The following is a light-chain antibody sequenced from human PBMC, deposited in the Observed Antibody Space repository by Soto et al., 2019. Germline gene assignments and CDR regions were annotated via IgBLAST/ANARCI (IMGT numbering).Light chain of an antibody. J-gene: IGLJ1*01. CDR1: SSDVGGYNY. V-gene: IGLV2-11*01. CDR2: DVS. Sequence: QSALTQPRSVSGSPGQSVTISCTGTSSDVGGYNYVSWYQQHPGKAPKLMIYDVSKRPPGIPDRFSGSKSGNTASLTISGLPAEDEADYYCCSYAGSYTFVFGTGTKLTVL. CDR3: CSYAGSYTFV.